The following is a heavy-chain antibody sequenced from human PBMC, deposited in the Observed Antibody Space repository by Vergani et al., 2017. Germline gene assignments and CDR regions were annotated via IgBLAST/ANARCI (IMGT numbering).Heavy chain of an antibody. V-gene: IGHV3-48*01. D-gene: IGHD1-1*01. CDR1: GFTFSSYS. CDR3: ARWGNEKRLDS. J-gene: IGHJ5*01. CDR2: ISSSSSPI. Sequence: EVQLVESGGGLVQRGGSLRLSCAASGFTFSSYSMNWVRQAPGKGLEWVSYISSSSSPIYYADSVQGRFTISRDNAKNSLYLQMNSLRAEDTAVYYCARWGNEKRLDSWGQGTLVTVSS.